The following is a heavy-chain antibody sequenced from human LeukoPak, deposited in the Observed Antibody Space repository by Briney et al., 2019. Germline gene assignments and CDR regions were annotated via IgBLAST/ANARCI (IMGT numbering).Heavy chain of an antibody. V-gene: IGHV1-18*04. CDR2: ISAYNGNT. Sequence: ASVKVSCKASGYTFSGYYIHWVRQAPGQGLEWMGWISAYNGNTKYAQNVQGRVTMTTDTSTNTVYMELRSLRSGDTAVYYCVRDGRYYYDSSVLMGDYWGQGTLVTVSS. CDR3: VRDGRYYYDSSVLMGDY. J-gene: IGHJ4*02. CDR1: GYTFSGYY. D-gene: IGHD3-22*01.